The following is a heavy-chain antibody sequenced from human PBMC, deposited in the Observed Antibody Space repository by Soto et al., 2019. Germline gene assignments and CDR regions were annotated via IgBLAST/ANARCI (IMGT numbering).Heavy chain of an antibody. V-gene: IGHV4-59*12. D-gene: IGHD6-13*01. Sequence: SETLSLTCTVSGGSISSYYWSWIRQPPGKGLEWIGYIYYSGSTNYNPSLKSRVTISVDTSKNQFSLKLSSVTAADTAVYYCASPPVPIAAACTGPYWYYGMDVWGQGTTVTVSS. J-gene: IGHJ6*02. CDR2: IYYSGST. CDR3: ASPPVPIAAACTGPYWYYGMDV. CDR1: GGSISSYY.